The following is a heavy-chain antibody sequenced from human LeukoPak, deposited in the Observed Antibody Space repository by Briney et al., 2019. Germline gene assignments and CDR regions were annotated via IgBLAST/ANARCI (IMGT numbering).Heavy chain of an antibody. Sequence: GGTLRLSCAASGFTFSNYGMSWVRQAPGKGLEWVAFIRYDGSNTFHADSVKGRFTISRDNSKSTLYLQMNSLRPEDTALYYCAKDGAAYYDSGYYFDYWGQGTLVTVSS. CDR1: GFTFSNYG. CDR3: AKDGAAYYDSGYYFDY. J-gene: IGHJ4*02. CDR2: IRYDGSNT. V-gene: IGHV3-30*02. D-gene: IGHD3-22*01.